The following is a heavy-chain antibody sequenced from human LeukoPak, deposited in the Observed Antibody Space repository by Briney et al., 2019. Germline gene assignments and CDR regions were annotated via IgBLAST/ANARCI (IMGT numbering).Heavy chain of an antibody. Sequence: GGSLRLSCAASGFTFSSYSMNWVRQAPGKGLEWVSSISSSSSYIYYADSVKGRFTISRDNAKNSLYPQMNSLRAEDTAVYYCAGHYGDYANWFDPWGQGTLVTVSS. D-gene: IGHD4-17*01. V-gene: IGHV3-21*01. CDR1: GFTFSSYS. CDR3: AGHYGDYANWFDP. CDR2: ISSSSSYI. J-gene: IGHJ5*02.